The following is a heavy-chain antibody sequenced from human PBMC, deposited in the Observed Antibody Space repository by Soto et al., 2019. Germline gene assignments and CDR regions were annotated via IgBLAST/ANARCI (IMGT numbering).Heavy chain of an antibody. D-gene: IGHD3-22*01. J-gene: IGHJ4*02. CDR3: ATLLWDDSSGYYYR. Sequence: EVQLLESGGGLVQPGGSLRLSCAASGFTFSSYAMSWVRQAPGKGLEWVSAISGSGGSTYYADSMKGRFTISRDNSKNTLYLQMNSLRAEDTAVYYCATLLWDDSSGYYYRWGQGTLVTVSS. CDR1: GFTFSSYA. V-gene: IGHV3-23*01. CDR2: ISGSGGST.